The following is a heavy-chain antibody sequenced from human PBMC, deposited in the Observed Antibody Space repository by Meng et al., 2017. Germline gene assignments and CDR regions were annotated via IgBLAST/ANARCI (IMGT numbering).Heavy chain of an antibody. D-gene: IGHD5-24*01. CDR3: ARVLRDGYNLGY. J-gene: IGHJ4*02. V-gene: IGHV1-69*01. CDR2: IIPIFGTA. CDR1: GGTFSSYA. Sequence: QVQLGRSGARGKKPGSSVKGSSKAPGGTFSSYAISWVRQAPGQGLEWMGGIIPIFGTANYAQKFQGRVTITADESTSTAYMELSSLRSEDTAVYYCARVLRDGYNLGYWGQGTLVTVSS.